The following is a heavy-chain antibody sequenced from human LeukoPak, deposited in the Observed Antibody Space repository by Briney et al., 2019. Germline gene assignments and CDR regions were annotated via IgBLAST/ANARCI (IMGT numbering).Heavy chain of an antibody. V-gene: IGHV1-24*01. CDR1: GGTFSSYA. Sequence: ASVKVSCKASGGTFSSYAISWVRQAPGQGLEWMGGFDPEDGETIYAQKFQGRVTMTEDTSTDTAYMELSSLRSEDTAVYYCATRRLDILTGYYRYNWFDPWGQGTLVTVSS. D-gene: IGHD3-9*01. CDR2: FDPEDGET. CDR3: ATRRLDILTGYYRYNWFDP. J-gene: IGHJ5*02.